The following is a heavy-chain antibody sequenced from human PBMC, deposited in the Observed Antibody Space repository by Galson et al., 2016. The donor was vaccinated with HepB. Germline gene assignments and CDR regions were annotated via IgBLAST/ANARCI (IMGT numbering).Heavy chain of an antibody. CDR3: ARDRGTPPLTTFFDF. Sequence: SVKVSCKASNYDFTMFGITWVRQAPGQGFEWMGWISAYNGNTNYAQKFQGRVTMTTDISTSIAYMELRSLRSDDMAVYYCARDRGTPPLTTFFDFWGQGTLVTVSS. J-gene: IGHJ4*02. CDR1: NYDFTMFG. V-gene: IGHV1-18*03. D-gene: IGHD1-7*01. CDR2: ISAYNGNT.